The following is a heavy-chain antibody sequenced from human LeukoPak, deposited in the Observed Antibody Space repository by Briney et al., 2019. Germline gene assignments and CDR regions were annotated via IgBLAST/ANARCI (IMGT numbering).Heavy chain of an antibody. D-gene: IGHD6-13*01. J-gene: IGHJ5*02. CDR2: INHSGST. CDR3: ARRGSSSSNWFDP. CDR1: GGSFSGYY. Sequence: SETLSLTCAVYGGSFSGYYWSWIRQPPGKGLEWIGEINHSGSTNYNPSLKSRVTISVDTSKNQFSLKLSSVTAPDTAVYYCARRGSSSSNWFDPWGQGTLVTVSS. V-gene: IGHV4-34*01.